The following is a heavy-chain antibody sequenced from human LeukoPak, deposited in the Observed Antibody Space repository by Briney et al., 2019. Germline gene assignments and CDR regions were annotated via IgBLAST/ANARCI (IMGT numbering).Heavy chain of an antibody. J-gene: IGHJ6*02. V-gene: IGHV1-69*13. CDR3: ARLSIRRSYYYYGMDV. CDR2: IIPIVGTA. Sequence: GASVKVSCKASGCTFSSYAISWVRQAPGQGLEWMGGIIPIVGTANYAQKFQGRVTSTADESTSTAYMELSSLRSEDTAVCYCARLSIRRSYYYYGMDVWGQGTTVTVSS. CDR1: GCTFSSYA. D-gene: IGHD3-10*01.